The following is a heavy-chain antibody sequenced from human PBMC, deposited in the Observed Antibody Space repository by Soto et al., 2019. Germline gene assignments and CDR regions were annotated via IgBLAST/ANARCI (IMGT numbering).Heavy chain of an antibody. D-gene: IGHD6-19*01. CDR2: IYYTGST. CDR3: AREPVAGNGGWFDP. Sequence: QVQLQESGPGLVKPSETLSLTCTVSGGSISTYYWSWIRQPPGKGLEWIGYIYYTGSTNYNPSLKCRVTISVDTSKNQFSLKLSSVTAADTAVYYCAREPVAGNGGWFDPWGQGTLVTASS. J-gene: IGHJ5*02. V-gene: IGHV4-59*01. CDR1: GGSISTYY.